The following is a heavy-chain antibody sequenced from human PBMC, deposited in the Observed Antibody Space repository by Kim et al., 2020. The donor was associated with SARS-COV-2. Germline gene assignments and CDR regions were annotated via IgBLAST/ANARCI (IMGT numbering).Heavy chain of an antibody. CDR2: IIPIFGTA. J-gene: IGHJ6*02. Sequence: SVKVSCKASGGTFSSYAISWVRQAPGQGLEWMGGIIPIFGTANYAQKFQGRVTITADESTSTAYMELSSLRSEDTAVYYCARVQQWLVRGYYYGMDVWGQGTTVTVSS. CDR3: ARVQQWLVRGYYYGMDV. V-gene: IGHV1-69*13. CDR1: GGTFSSYA. D-gene: IGHD6-19*01.